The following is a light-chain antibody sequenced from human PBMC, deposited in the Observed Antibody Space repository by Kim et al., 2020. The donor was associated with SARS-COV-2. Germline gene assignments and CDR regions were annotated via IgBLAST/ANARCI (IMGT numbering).Light chain of an antibody. J-gene: IGLJ1*01. CDR2: NNY. CDR1: SSNIGAGYD. CDR3: QSYDSSSYV. V-gene: IGLV1-40*01. Sequence: PGQRVTISCTGSSSNIGAGYDVHWYQQLPGTAPKLLISNNYDRPSGVPDRFSGSKSGTSASLAITGLQAEDEADYHCQSYDSSSYVFGTGTKVTVL.